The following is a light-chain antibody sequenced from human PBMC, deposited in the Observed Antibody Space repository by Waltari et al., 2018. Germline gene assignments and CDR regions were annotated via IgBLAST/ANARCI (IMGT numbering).Light chain of an antibody. CDR3: AAWDNSLSGRVV. CDR1: SSNIGSNN. J-gene: IGLJ2*01. CDR2: KNN. V-gene: IGLV1-47*01. Sequence: QSVVTQPPSASGTPGQRVTISCSGSSSNIGSNNVYWYQPLPGTAPKLLIYKNNLRPSGFPDRFSGSKSCPSATLAISGLRSDDEADYYCAAWDNSLSGRVVFGGGTKLTVL.